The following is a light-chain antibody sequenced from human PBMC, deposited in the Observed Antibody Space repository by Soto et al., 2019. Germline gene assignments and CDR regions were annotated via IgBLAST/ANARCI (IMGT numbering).Light chain of an antibody. CDR1: QSVSNTY. V-gene: IGKV3D-20*02. J-gene: IGKJ5*01. Sequence: IVLTQSPGTLSLSPGERATLSCRTSQSVSNTYVAWYQQKPGQAPRLLIYDSTLRANGVPDRFGGSRSGTEFTLTINSLEPEDFAVYYCQQRNVWPPITFGQGTRLEIK. CDR2: DST. CDR3: QQRNVWPPIT.